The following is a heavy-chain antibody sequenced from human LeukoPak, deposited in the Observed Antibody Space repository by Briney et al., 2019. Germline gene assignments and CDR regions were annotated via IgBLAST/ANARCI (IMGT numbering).Heavy chain of an antibody. Sequence: SETLSLTCAVYGGSFSGYHWSWIRQPPGKGLEWIGEISHTGSTNYNPSLKSRVTISVDTSKNQFSLKLSSVTAADTAVYYCARKGGGSGNWFDPWGQGTLVTVSS. V-gene: IGHV4-34*01. CDR1: GGSFSGYH. D-gene: IGHD3-10*01. CDR2: ISHTGST. J-gene: IGHJ5*02. CDR3: ARKGGGSGNWFDP.